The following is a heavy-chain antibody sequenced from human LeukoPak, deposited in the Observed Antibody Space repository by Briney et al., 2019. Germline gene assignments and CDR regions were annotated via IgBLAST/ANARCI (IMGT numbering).Heavy chain of an antibody. CDR3: AKDEKPDGRWNIDH. V-gene: IGHV3-23*01. J-gene: IGHJ4*02. Sequence: GGSLRLSCAGSGFTFSTYTMNWVRQAPGKGLEWVSGISGDGSTTAYADSVKGRFTLSRDNSRNTVWLQMDSLRVDDMGVYFCAKDEKPDGRWNIDHWGQGTLVTVPS. CDR1: GFTFSTYT. CDR2: ISGDGSTT. D-gene: IGHD1/OR15-1a*01.